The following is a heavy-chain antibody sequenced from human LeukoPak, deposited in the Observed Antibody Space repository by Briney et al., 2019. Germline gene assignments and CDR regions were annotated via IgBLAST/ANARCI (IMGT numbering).Heavy chain of an antibody. J-gene: IGHJ4*02. CDR2: ISSSSSYI. V-gene: IGHV3-21*01. D-gene: IGHD3/OR15-3a*01. CDR3: AKIGLVRSDY. Sequence: VKPGGSLRLSCAASGFTFSSYSMNWVRQAPGKGLEWVSSISSSSSYIYYADSVKGRFTISRDNSKNTLYLQMNSLRAEDTAVYYCAKIGLVRSDYWGQGTLVTVSS. CDR1: GFTFSSYS.